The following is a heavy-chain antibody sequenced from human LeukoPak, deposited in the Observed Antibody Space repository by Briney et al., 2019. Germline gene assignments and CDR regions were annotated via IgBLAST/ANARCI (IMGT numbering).Heavy chain of an antibody. CDR1: GGTFSSYA. CDR3: ARVAQIGAVAGTLSPGNWFDP. Sequence: GASVKVSCKASGGTFSSYAISWVRQAPGQGLEWMGGIIPIFGTANYAQKFQGRVTITADESTSTAYMELSSLRSEDTAVYYCARVAQIGAVAGTLSPGNWFDPWGQGTLVTVSS. J-gene: IGHJ5*02. V-gene: IGHV1-69*13. CDR2: IIPIFGTA. D-gene: IGHD6-19*01.